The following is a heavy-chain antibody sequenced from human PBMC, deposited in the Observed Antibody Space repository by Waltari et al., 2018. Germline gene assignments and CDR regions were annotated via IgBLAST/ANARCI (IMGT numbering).Heavy chain of an antibody. V-gene: IGHV3-21*01. CDR1: GFTFSSHN. CDR3: ARNYYYMDV. CDR2: ISSGNTFI. J-gene: IGHJ6*03. Sequence: EVQLVESGGGLVKPGGSLRLSCAASGFTFSSHNMNWVRKDPGKGLEWVSSISSGNTFIYYADSVKGRFTISRDNAKNSLYLQMNSLTAEDTAVYYCARNYYYMDVWGKGTTVTVSS.